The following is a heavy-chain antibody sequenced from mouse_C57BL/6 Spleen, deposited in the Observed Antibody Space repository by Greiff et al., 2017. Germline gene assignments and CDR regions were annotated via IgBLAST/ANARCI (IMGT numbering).Heavy chain of an antibody. CDR1: GYTFTSYW. Sequence: VQLQQPGAELVMPGASVKLSCKASGYTFTSYWMHWVKQRPGQGLEWIGEIDPSDSYTYYNQKFKGKSTFTVDKSSSTAYMQLSSLTSEDSAVDYCARDEDFDYWGQGTTLTVSS. CDR2: IDPSDSYT. J-gene: IGHJ2*01. CDR3: ARDEDFDY. V-gene: IGHV1-69*01.